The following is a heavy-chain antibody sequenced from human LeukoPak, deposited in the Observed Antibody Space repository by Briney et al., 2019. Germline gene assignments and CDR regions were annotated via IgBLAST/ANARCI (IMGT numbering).Heavy chain of an antibody. V-gene: IGHV4-34*01. Sequence: KPSETLSLTCAVYGGSFSGYYWSWIRQPPGKGLEWIGEINHSGSTNYNPSLKSRVTISVDTSKNQFSLKLSSVTAADTAVYYCARGCRGAAALYYYYYYMDVWGKGTTVTVSS. CDR1: GGSFSGYY. J-gene: IGHJ6*03. CDR2: INHSGST. CDR3: ARGCRGAAALYYYYYYMDV. D-gene: IGHD6-13*01.